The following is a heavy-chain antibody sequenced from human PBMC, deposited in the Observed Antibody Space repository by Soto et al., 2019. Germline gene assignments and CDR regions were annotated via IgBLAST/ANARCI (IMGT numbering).Heavy chain of an antibody. CDR2: ISTSGST. J-gene: IGHJ4*02. Sequence: ETLSLTCTVSGGSISTYYWSWIRQPAGKGLEWIGRISTSGSTSYNPSLKSRVTMSLDTSKKQFSLKVSPVTAANTAVYYCATFIAADGFDHWGPGTLVTVSS. V-gene: IGHV4-4*07. CDR3: ATFIAADGFDH. CDR1: GGSISTYY. D-gene: IGHD6-13*01.